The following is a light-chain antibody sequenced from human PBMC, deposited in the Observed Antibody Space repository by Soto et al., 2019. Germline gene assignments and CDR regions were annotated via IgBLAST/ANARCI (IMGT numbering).Light chain of an antibody. J-gene: IGKJ2*01. V-gene: IGKV1-5*01. Sequence: DIPMTQSPSPLSASVGDRVTITCRASQSISTYLAWYQQKPGKAPKLLIYDASTLQYGVPSRFSGSGSGTEFTLTITSLQPDDFATYFCQQYNSYSTFGQGTKVEIK. CDR2: DAS. CDR3: QQYNSYST. CDR1: QSISTY.